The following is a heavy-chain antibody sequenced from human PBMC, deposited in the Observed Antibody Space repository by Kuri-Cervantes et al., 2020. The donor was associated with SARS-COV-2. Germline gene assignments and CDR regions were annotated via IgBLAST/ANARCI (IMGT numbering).Heavy chain of an antibody. CDR2: ISSSSSTI. D-gene: IGHD3-3*01. CDR3: ARDRSRITIFGVVTRYGMDV. Sequence: GESLKISCAASGFTLSSYSMNWVRQAPGKGLEWVSYISSSSSTIYYADSVKGRFTISRDNAKNSLYLQMNSLRAEDTAVYYCARDRSRITIFGVVTRYGMDVWGQGTTVTVSS. CDR1: GFTLSSYS. V-gene: IGHV3-48*01. J-gene: IGHJ6*02.